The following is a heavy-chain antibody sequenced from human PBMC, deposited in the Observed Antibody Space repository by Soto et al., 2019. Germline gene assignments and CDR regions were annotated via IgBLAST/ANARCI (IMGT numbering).Heavy chain of an antibody. J-gene: IGHJ5*02. V-gene: IGHV4-31*03. Sequence: QVQLQESGPGLVKPSQTLSLTCTVSGGSISSGGYYWSWIRQPPGKGLEWIGYIYYSGSTYYNPSLKRRVTISVDTSKNQFSLKLSSVTAADTAVYYCARDRIAAAAPHGNWFDPWGQGTLVTVSS. CDR3: ARDRIAAAAPHGNWFDP. D-gene: IGHD6-13*01. CDR1: GGSISSGGYY. CDR2: IYYSGST.